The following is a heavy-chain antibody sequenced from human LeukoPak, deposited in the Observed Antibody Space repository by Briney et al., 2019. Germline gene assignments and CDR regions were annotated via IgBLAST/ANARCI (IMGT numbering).Heavy chain of an antibody. J-gene: IGHJ4*02. D-gene: IGHD3-9*01. CDR1: GGSIRSSSYY. CDR2: IYYSGST. V-gene: IGHV4-39*01. Sequence: RASETLSLTCTVSGGSIRSSSYYWGWIRQPPGKGLEWIGGIYYSGSTYFNPSLKSRVTISVDTSKNQFSLKLSSVTAADTAVYYCARLDYDILTGYGMGDYWGQGTLVTVSS. CDR3: ARLDYDILTGYGMGDY.